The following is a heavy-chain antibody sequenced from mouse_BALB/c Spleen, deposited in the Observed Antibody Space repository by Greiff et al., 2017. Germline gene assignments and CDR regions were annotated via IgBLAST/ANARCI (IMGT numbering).Heavy chain of an antibody. CDR2: ISYSGST. Sequence: EVQLVESGPGLVKPSQSLSLTCTVTGYSITSDYAWNWIRQFPGNKLEWMGYISYSGSTSYNPSLKSRISITRDTSKNQFFLQLNSVTTEDTATYYCARRDFYCCAYWGQGTLVTVSA. J-gene: IGHJ3*01. CDR1: GYSITSDYA. V-gene: IGHV3-2*02. D-gene: IGHD1-1*01. CDR3: ARRDFYCCAY.